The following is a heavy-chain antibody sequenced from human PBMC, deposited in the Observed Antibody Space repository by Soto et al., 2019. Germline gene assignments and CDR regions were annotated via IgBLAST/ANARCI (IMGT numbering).Heavy chain of an antibody. Sequence: QVQLQESGPALVKPSETLSLSCTVSDGSLSPNYWSWIRQPPGKGLEWIGYIYYAGTTTYNPSLQSRVSISLDTSKYEVSLTLTSVTAADTAVYFCARLGAFYQAMDSWGQGTLVTVSS. D-gene: IGHD2-2*01. CDR2: IYYAGTT. V-gene: IGHV4-59*08. J-gene: IGHJ1*01. CDR1: DGSLSPNY. CDR3: ARLGAFYQAMDS.